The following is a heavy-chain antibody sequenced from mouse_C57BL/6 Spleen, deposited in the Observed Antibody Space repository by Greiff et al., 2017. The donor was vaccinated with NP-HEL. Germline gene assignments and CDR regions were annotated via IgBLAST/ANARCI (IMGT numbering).Heavy chain of an antibody. J-gene: IGHJ4*01. CDR1: GYTFTSYW. D-gene: IGHD2-3*01. CDR2: IHPNSGST. V-gene: IGHV1-64*01. CDR3: ARAGDGYHYAMDY. Sequence: QVQLQQPGAELVKPGASVKLSCKASGYTFTSYWMHWVKQRPGQGLEWIGMIHPNSGSTNYNEKFKSKATLTVDKSSSTAYMQLSSLTSEDSAVYYCARAGDGYHYAMDYWGQGTSVTVSS.